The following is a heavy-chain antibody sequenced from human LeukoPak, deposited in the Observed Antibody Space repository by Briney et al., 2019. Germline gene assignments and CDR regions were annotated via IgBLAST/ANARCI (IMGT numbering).Heavy chain of an antibody. Sequence: ASVKVSCKASGYTFTSYGISWVRQAPGHGLEWMGWISAYNGNTKYAQNLQGRVTMTTDTSTSTAYMELRSLRSDDTAVYYCARVAWGTAMVTGEPDYWGQGTLVTVSS. CDR3: ARVAWGTAMVTGEPDY. V-gene: IGHV1-18*01. D-gene: IGHD5-18*01. CDR2: ISAYNGNT. CDR1: GYTFTSYG. J-gene: IGHJ4*02.